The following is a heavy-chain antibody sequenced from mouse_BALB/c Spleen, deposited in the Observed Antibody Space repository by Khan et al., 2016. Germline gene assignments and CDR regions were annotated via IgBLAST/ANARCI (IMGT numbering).Heavy chain of an antibody. CDR3: TPKNDVCSFDS. D-gene: IGHD2-12*01. Sequence: QIQLVQSGPELKRPGETVRISCKASGYTFTDSSMHWVKQAPGKGLKWMGWITTETEEPTYADDFKGRFAFSLDTSASTAYLQIDNLKTEDTATXCSTPKNDVCSFDSWGQGTTLTVSS. CDR2: ITTETEEP. V-gene: IGHV9-2-1*01. J-gene: IGHJ2*01. CDR1: GYTFTDSS.